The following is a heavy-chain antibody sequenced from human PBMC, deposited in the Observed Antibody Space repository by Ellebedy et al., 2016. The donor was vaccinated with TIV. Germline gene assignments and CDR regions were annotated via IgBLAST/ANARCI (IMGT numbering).Heavy chain of an antibody. V-gene: IGHV3-64*01. CDR2: ISSNGSGT. CDR1: GFTFSSYA. J-gene: IGHJ4*02. Sequence: GESLKISCAASGFTFSSYAMHWVRQAPGQGLEYVSAISSNGSGTYYANSVKGRFTISRDNSKNTMYLQMGSLRAEDMAVYYCAMGGHPIDQVEFDYWGQGTLVTVSS. D-gene: IGHD1-26*01. CDR3: AMGGHPIDQVEFDY.